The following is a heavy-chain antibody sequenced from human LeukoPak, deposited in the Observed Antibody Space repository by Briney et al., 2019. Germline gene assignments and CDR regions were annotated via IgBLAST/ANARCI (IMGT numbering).Heavy chain of an antibody. V-gene: IGHV3-49*03. CDR2: IRSKAYGGTT. D-gene: IGHD1-7*01. J-gene: IGHJ4*02. CDR3: TRGPYPFIRNWNYGY. CDR1: GFTFSSYW. Sequence: PGGSLRLSCAASGFTFSSYWMSWFRQAPGKGLEWVGFIRSKAYGGTTEYAASVKGRFTISRDDSKSIAYLQMNSLKTEDTAVYYCTRGPYPFIRNWNYGYWGQGTLVTVSS.